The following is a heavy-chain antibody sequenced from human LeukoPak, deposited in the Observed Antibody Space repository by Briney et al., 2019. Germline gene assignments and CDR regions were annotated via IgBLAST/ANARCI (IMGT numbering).Heavy chain of an antibody. CDR1: GYSISSGYY. D-gene: IGHD2-2*02. J-gene: IGHJ4*02. CDR3: ARLVPEGYCSSTGCYKGMLTWDY. V-gene: IGHV4-38-2*01. Sequence: SETLSLTCAVSGYSISSGYYWGWIRQPPGKGLEWIGSIYHSGSTYYNPSLKSRVTISVDTSKNQFSLKLSSVTAADTAVYYCARLVPEGYCSSTGCYKGMLTWDYWGQGTLVTVSS. CDR2: IYHSGST.